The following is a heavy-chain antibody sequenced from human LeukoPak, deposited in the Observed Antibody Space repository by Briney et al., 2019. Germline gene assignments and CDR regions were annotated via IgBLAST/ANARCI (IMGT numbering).Heavy chain of an antibody. CDR2: ISGSGGST. CDR3: AKEPLYYDSSGYYPAQPYDY. CDR1: GFTFSSYA. Sequence: PGGSLRLSCAASGFTFSSYAMSWVRQAPGKGMEWVSAISGSGGSTYYADAVKGRFTISRDNSKNTLYLQMNSLRVEDTAVYYCAKEPLYYDSSGYYPAQPYDYWGQGTLVTVFS. J-gene: IGHJ4*02. D-gene: IGHD3-22*01. V-gene: IGHV3-23*01.